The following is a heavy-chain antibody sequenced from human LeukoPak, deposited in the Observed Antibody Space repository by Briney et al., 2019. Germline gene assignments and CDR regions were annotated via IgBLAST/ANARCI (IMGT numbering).Heavy chain of an antibody. CDR1: GGSISSGSYY. CDR2: IYTSGST. CDR3: AREVPRRSGMFDY. V-gene: IGHV4-61*02. D-gene: IGHD3-3*01. J-gene: IGHJ4*02. Sequence: SQTLSLTCTVSGGSISSGSYYWSWIRQPAGKGLEWIGRIYTSGSTNYNPSLKSRVTISVDTSKNQFSLKLSSVTAADTAVYYCAREVPRRSGMFDYWGQGTLVTVSS.